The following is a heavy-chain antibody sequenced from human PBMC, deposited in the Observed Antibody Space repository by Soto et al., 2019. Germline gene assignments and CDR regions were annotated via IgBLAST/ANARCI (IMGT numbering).Heavy chain of an antibody. CDR3: AGIVVVPAAPAGDYYYYYGMDV. CDR2: IIPIFGTA. CDR1: GGTFSSYA. J-gene: IGHJ6*02. Sequence: GASVKVSCKAPGGTFSSYAISWVRQAPGQGLEWMGGIIPIFGTANYAQKFQGRVTITADESTGTAYMELSSLRSEDTAVYYCAGIVVVPAAPAGDYYYYYGMDVWGQGTTVTVSS. V-gene: IGHV1-69*13. D-gene: IGHD2-2*01.